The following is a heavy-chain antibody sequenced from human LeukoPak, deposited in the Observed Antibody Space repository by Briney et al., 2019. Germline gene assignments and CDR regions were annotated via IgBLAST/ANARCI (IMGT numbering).Heavy chain of an antibody. CDR2: INHSGST. V-gene: IGHV4-34*01. J-gene: IGHJ4*02. Sequence: PSETLSLTCAVYGGSFSGYYWSWIRQPPGKGLEWIGEINHSGSTNYNPSLKSRVTISVDTSKNQFSLKLSSVTAADTAVYYCARGPGYYDSSGYPPGWGQGTLSPSPQ. CDR3: ARGPGYYDSSGYPPG. CDR1: GGSFSGYY. D-gene: IGHD3-22*01.